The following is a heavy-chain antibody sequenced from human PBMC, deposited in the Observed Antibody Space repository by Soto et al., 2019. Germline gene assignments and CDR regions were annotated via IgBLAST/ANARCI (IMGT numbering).Heavy chain of an antibody. D-gene: IGHD3-16*01. CDR1: GFTFSSYA. V-gene: IGHV3-23*01. CDR2: ISGSGGST. J-gene: IGHJ6*03. Sequence: GGSLRLSCAASGFTFSSYAMSWVRQAPGKGLEWVSAISGSGGSTYYADSVKGRFTISRDNSKNTLYLQMNSLRAEDTAVYYCAKGTGGGYYYYMDVWGKGTTVTVSS. CDR3: AKGTGGGYYYYMDV.